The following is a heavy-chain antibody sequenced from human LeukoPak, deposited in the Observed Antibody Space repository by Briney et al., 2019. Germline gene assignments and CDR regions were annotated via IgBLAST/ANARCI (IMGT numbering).Heavy chain of an antibody. Sequence: GGSLRLSCAASGFTFSSYWMHWVRQAPGEGLVWVSNVNSDESTIHYADSVKGRFTISRDNAKNSLYLQMNSLKVEDTAIYYCARDNWVDCWGQGTLVTVSS. CDR3: ARDNWVDC. V-gene: IGHV3-74*01. CDR2: VNSDESTI. CDR1: GFTFSSYW. J-gene: IGHJ5*01.